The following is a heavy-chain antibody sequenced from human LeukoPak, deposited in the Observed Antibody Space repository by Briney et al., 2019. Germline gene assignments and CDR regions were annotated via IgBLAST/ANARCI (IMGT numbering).Heavy chain of an antibody. CDR1: GFTFSSYA. CDR3: AKPPYIVVVPAAGWFDP. D-gene: IGHD2-2*01. J-gene: IGHJ5*02. Sequence: GGSLRLSCAASGFTFSSYAMSWVRQAPGKGLEWVSAISGSGGSTYYADSVKGRFTISRDNSKSTLYLQMNSLRAEDTAVYYCAKPPYIVVVPAAGWFDPWGQGTLVTVSS. V-gene: IGHV3-23*01. CDR2: ISGSGGST.